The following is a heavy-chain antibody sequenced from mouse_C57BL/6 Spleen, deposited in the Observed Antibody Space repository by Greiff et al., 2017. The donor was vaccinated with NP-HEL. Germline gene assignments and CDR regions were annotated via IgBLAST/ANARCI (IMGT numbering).Heavy chain of an antibody. D-gene: IGHD1-2*01. J-gene: IGHJ1*03. CDR2: INPSNGGT. CDR1: GYTFTSYW. Sequence: QVQLQQPGTELVKPGASVKLSCKASGYTFTSYWMHWVKQRPGQGLEWIGNINPSNGGTNYNEKFKSKATLTVDKSSSTAYMQLSSLTSEDSAVYDCARPLLRNPHWYFDVWGTGTTVTVSS. V-gene: IGHV1-53*01. CDR3: ARPLLRNPHWYFDV.